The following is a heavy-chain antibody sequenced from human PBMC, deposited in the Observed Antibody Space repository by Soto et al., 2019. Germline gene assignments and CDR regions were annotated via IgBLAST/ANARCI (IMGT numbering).Heavy chain of an antibody. J-gene: IGHJ6*02. CDR1: GGSFSGYY. Sequence: SETLSLTFAVYGGSFSGYYWSWIRQPPGKGLEWIGEINHSGSTNYNPSLKSRVTISVDTSKNQFSLKLSSVTAADTAVYYCARGYSGSYDGMHVWGQGTTVTVSS. V-gene: IGHV4-34*01. CDR3: ARGYSGSYDGMHV. CDR2: INHSGST. D-gene: IGHD1-26*01.